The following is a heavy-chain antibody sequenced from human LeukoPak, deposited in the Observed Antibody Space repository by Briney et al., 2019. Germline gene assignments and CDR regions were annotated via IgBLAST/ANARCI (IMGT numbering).Heavy chain of an antibody. CDR3: AKDRPRYCSGGSCPPMDV. J-gene: IGHJ6*04. CDR2: ISGSGGDT. Sequence: PSETLSLTCAVYGGSFSGYYWSWIRQPPGKGLEWVSSISGSGGDTYYADSLKGRFTISRDNSKNTLYLQMNSLRAEDTAVYYCAKDRPRYCSGGSCPPMDVWGKGTTVTVSS. V-gene: IGHV3-23*01. D-gene: IGHD2-15*01. CDR1: GGSFSGYY.